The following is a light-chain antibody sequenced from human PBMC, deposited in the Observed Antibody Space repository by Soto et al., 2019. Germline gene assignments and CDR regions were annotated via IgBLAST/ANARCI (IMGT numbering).Light chain of an antibody. Sequence: IVLTQSPGTLSLSPGERATLSCRASQSVSSYLAWYQQKPGQAPRLLIYGASTRATGIPDRFSGSGSGTDFTLTISRLEPEDFAVFYCQQYGSSLPWTFGQGTKVDIK. J-gene: IGKJ1*01. CDR2: GAS. CDR3: QQYGSSLPWT. V-gene: IGKV3-20*01. CDR1: QSVSSY.